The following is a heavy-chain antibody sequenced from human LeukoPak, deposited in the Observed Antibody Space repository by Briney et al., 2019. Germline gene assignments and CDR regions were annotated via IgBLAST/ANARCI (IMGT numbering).Heavy chain of an antibody. CDR3: AHSLLDSSGWYNNWFDP. CDR2: IYWDDDK. J-gene: IGHJ5*02. D-gene: IGHD6-19*01. V-gene: IGHV2-5*02. Sequence: SGPTLVNPTQTLTLTCTFSGFSLSTSGVGVGWIRQPPGKALEWLALIYWDDDKRYSPSLKSRLTITKDTSKNQVVLTMTNMDPVDTATYYCAHSLLDSSGWYNNWFDPWGQGTLVTVSS. CDR1: GFSLSTSGVG.